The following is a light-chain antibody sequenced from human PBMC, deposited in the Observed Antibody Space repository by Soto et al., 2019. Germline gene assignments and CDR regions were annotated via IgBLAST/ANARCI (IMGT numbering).Light chain of an antibody. J-gene: IGLJ1*01. CDR1: SSNIGDNY. CDR2: DND. V-gene: IGLV1-51*01. CDR3: GTWDDRLDGNYV. Sequence: QSALTQPASVSAAPGQQVTISCSGSSSNIGDNYVSWYQHLPGTAPKLVVYDNDRRPSGIPGRFSGSKSGTSATLVITGLQTGDEADYYCGTWDDRLDGNYVFGTGTKLTVL.